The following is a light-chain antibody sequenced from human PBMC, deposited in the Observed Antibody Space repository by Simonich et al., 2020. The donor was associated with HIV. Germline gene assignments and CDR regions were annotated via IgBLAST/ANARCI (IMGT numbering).Light chain of an antibody. CDR2: GAS. V-gene: IGKV3-15*01. CDR1: QSISSN. J-gene: IGKJ2*01. Sequence: EIVMTQSPATLSVSPGERVTLSCRASQSISSNLAWYQQKTGQAPRLLIYGASTRATGVPARFTGSGSGTEFTLTVSSLQSEDFAVYFCQQYNYWYTFGQGTKVEIK. CDR3: QQYNYWYT.